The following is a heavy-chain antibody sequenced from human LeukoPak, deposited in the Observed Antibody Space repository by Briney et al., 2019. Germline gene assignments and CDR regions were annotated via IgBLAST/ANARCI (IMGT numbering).Heavy chain of an antibody. CDR2: VIPILGTA. Sequence: GASVKVSCKASGGTFSSYAISWVRQAPGQGLEWMGGVIPILGTANYAQNFQGRVTITADESTSTAYMELSSLRSEDTAVYYCARDEGTDGYNLYWGQGTLVTVSS. V-gene: IGHV1-69*13. CDR3: ARDEGTDGYNLY. CDR1: GGTFSSYA. J-gene: IGHJ4*02. D-gene: IGHD5-24*01.